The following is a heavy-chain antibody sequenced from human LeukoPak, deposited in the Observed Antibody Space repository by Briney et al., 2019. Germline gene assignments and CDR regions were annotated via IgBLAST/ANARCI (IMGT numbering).Heavy chain of an antibody. V-gene: IGHV1-2*02. CDR3: ARVLFNSGYDY. Sequence: ASVKVSCKTSGSTFTGAYMHWVRQAPGQGLEWMGWINPNSGETKFAQRFQGRVTLIRDMAISTVYMDLGGLRSDDTAVYYCARVLFNSGYDYWGQGSLVTVSS. D-gene: IGHD3-9*01. CDR2: INPNSGET. J-gene: IGHJ4*02. CDR1: GSTFTGAY.